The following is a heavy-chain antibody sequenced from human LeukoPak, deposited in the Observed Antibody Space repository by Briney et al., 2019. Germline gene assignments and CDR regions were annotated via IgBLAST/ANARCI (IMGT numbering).Heavy chain of an antibody. J-gene: IGHJ4*02. Sequence: ASVKVSCKASGYTFTSYAISWVRQAPGQGLEWMGWISVYTGKTYHAQKFQARVTMTTDTSTTTAYMELRSLRSDDTAVYYCARENYGGNSAYYFDYWGQGTLVTVSS. CDR2: ISVYTGKT. CDR1: GYTFTSYA. CDR3: ARENYGGNSAYYFDY. V-gene: IGHV1-18*01. D-gene: IGHD4-23*01.